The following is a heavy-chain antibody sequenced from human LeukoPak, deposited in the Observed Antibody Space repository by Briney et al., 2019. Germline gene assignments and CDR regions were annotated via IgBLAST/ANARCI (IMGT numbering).Heavy chain of an antibody. CDR2: ISGSGGST. CDR3: AKENGYYYDSSVLLGY. D-gene: IGHD3-22*01. Sequence: GGSLRLSCAASGFTFSSYSMNWVRQAPGKGLEWVSAISGSGGSTYYADSVKGRFTISRDNSKNTLYLQMNSLRAEDTAVYYCAKENGYYYDSSVLLGYWGQGTLVTVSS. J-gene: IGHJ4*02. V-gene: IGHV3-23*01. CDR1: GFTFSSYS.